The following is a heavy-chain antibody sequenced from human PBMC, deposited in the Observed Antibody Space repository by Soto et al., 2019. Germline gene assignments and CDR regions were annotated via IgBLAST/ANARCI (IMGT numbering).Heavy chain of an antibody. CDR2: ISSSSSPI. D-gene: IGHD1-1*01. CDR1: GFTFSTYG. J-gene: IGHJ6*02. Sequence: EVQMVESGGGLVQPGGSLRLSCAASGFTFSTYGMNWVRQTPGKGLEWVSYISSSSSPIYYADSVKGRFTISRDNAKNSLYLQMNSLRDEDTAVYYCARDLSVRTTTTSYLYVYYGMDVWGQGTTVTVSS. CDR3: ARDLSVRTTTTSYLYVYYGMDV. V-gene: IGHV3-48*02.